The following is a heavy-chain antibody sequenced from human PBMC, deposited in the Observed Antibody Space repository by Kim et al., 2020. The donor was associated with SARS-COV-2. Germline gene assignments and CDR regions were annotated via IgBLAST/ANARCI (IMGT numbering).Heavy chain of an antibody. Sequence: GGSLRLSCAASGFTFSSYAMHWVRQAPGKGLEWVAVISYDGSNKYYADSVKGRFTISRDNSKNTLYLQMNSLRAEDTAVYYCARVGLGATVDEDYWGQGTLVTVSS. CDR2: ISYDGSNK. D-gene: IGHD1-26*01. CDR1: GFTFSSYA. J-gene: IGHJ4*02. CDR3: ARVGLGATVDEDY. V-gene: IGHV3-30-3*01.